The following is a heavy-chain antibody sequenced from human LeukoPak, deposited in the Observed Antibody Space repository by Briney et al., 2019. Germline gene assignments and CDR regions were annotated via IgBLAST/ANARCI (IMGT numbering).Heavy chain of an antibody. Sequence: SETLSLTCAVYGGSFSGYYWSWIRQPPGKGLEWIGEINHSGSTNYNPSLKSRVTISVVTSKNQFSLKLSSVTAADTAVYYCARDPLGVVGLRHYYYYGMDVWGQGTTVTVSS. CDR1: GGSFSGYY. J-gene: IGHJ6*02. CDR3: ARDPLGVVGLRHYYYYGMDV. D-gene: IGHD2-8*02. V-gene: IGHV4-34*01. CDR2: INHSGST.